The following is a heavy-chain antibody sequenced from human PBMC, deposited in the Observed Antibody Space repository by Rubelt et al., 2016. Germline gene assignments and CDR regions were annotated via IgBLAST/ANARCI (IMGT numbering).Heavy chain of an antibody. CDR3: ARTTGSNWF. V-gene: IGHV4-39*07. Sequence: QLQLQESGPVLVKPSETLSLTCTVSGGSISSSSYYWGWLRQPPGKGLEWIGSLSYNGCTSYNPSLKSRVTISVDTSKNQFSLRLRSVTAADLAVYYCARTTGSNWFWGQGTLVTVSS. D-gene: IGHD1-26*01. CDR2: LSYNGCT. CDR1: GGSISSSSYY. J-gene: IGHJ4*02.